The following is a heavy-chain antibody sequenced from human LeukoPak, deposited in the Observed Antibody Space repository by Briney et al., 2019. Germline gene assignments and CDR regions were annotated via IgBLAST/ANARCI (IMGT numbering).Heavy chain of an antibody. CDR3: AGEVPAAPGFFDY. CDR1: GGSISSGDYY. CDR2: IYYSGST. V-gene: IGHV4-30-4*01. Sequence: SQTLSLTCTVSGGSISSGDYYWSWIRQPPGKGLEWIGYIYYSGSTYYNPSLKSRVTISVDTSKNQFSLKLSSVTAADTAVYYCAGEVPAAPGFFDYWGQGTLVTVSS. D-gene: IGHD2-2*01. J-gene: IGHJ4*02.